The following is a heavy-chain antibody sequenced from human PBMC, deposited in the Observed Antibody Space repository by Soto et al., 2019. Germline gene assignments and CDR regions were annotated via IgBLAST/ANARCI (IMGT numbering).Heavy chain of an antibody. Sequence: PSETLSLTCTVSGGSISSYYLSWIRQPPGKGLEWIGYIYYSGSTNYNPSLKSRVTISVDTSKNQFSLKLSSVTAADTAVYYCARRYSSSFDYWGQGTLVTVSS. D-gene: IGHD6-13*01. CDR2: IYYSGST. V-gene: IGHV4-59*08. J-gene: IGHJ4*02. CDR3: ARRYSSSFDY. CDR1: GGSISSYY.